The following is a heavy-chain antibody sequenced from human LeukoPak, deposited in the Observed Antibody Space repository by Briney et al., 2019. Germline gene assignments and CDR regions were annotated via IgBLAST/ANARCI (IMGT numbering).Heavy chain of an antibody. CDR2: IYYSGST. J-gene: IGHJ4*02. D-gene: IGHD6-19*01. Sequence: SETLFLTCTVSGGSISSSSYYWGWIRQPPGKGLEWIGSIYYSGSTYYNPSLKSRVTISVDTSKNQFSLKLSSVTAADTAVYYCARDRGAVAGLDYWGQGTLVTVSS. V-gene: IGHV4-39*07. CDR3: ARDRGAVAGLDY. CDR1: GGSISSSSYY.